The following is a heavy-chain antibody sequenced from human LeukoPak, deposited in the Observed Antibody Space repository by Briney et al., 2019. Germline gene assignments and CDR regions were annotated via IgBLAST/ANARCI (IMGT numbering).Heavy chain of an antibody. V-gene: IGHV3-33*01. D-gene: IGHD6-13*01. CDR2: IWYDGSNK. CDR1: GFTFSSYG. Sequence: GRSLRLSCAASGFTFSSYGMHWVRQAPGKGLEWVAVIWYDGSNKYYADSVKGRFTISRDNSKNTLYLQMNSLRAEDTAVYYCARDPASSSLHLIDYWGQGTLVTVSS. CDR3: ARDPASSSLHLIDY. J-gene: IGHJ4*02.